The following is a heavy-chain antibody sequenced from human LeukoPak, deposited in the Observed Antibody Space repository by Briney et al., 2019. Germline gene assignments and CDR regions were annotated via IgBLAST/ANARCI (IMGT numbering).Heavy chain of an antibody. D-gene: IGHD2-21*02. CDR2: ISSSSSTI. CDR1: GFTFSSYS. CDR3: ARVTRSPGNYFDY. J-gene: IGHJ4*02. V-gene: IGHV3-48*01. Sequence: GGSLRLSCAASGFTFSSYSMNWVRQAPGKGLEWVSYISSSSSTIYYADSVKGRFTISRDNAKNSLYLQMNSLRAEDTAVYFCARVTRSPGNYFDYWGQGTLVTVSS.